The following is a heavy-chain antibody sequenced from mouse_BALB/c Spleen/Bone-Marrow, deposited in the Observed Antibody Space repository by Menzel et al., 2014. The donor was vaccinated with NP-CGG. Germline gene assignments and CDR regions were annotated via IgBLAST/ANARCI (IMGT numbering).Heavy chain of an antibody. Sequence: EVQLVESGGGLVQPGGSLKLSCATSGFTFRDYYMYWVRQTPEKRLEWVAYISNGGGSTYYPDTVKGRFTISRGNAKNTLYLQMSRLKSEDTAMYYCARQGTLDYWGQGTSVTVSS. CDR3: ARQGTLDY. J-gene: IGHJ4*01. V-gene: IGHV5-12*02. CDR2: ISNGGGST. CDR1: GFTFRDYY.